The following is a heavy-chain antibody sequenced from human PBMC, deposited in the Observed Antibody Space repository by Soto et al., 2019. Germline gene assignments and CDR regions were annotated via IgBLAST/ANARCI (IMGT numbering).Heavy chain of an antibody. CDR3: AKENWYPDL. Sequence: QVQLVESGGGLVKPGGSLRLSCAASGLTFSDYYMTWIRQAPGKGLEWVSYINNGGGGVWYADSVEGRFTISRDNAENSLYLQMNSLRVDDTAAYHCAKENWYPDLWGRGTLVTVSS. CDR1: GLTFSDYY. V-gene: IGHV3-11*01. J-gene: IGHJ2*01. CDR2: INNGGGGV.